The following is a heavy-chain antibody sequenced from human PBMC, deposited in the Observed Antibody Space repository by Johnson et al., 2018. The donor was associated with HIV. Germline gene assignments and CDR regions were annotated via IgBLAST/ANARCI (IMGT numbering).Heavy chain of an antibody. D-gene: IGHD1-26*01. CDR1: GFIFSSYW. CDR2: INQDESEK. Sequence: VQLVESGGGLVQPGGSQRLSCAASGFIFSSYWMSWVRQAPGKGLEWVANINQDESEKYYVDSVKGRFTISRDNAKNSLYLQMNSLRAEDTAVYYCARDSGGKYYIMDAFDIWGQGTMVTVSS. V-gene: IGHV3-7*01. J-gene: IGHJ3*02. CDR3: ARDSGGKYYIMDAFDI.